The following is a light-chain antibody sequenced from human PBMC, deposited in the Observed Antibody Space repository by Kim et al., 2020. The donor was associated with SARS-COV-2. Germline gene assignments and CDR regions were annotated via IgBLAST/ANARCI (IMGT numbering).Light chain of an antibody. J-gene: IGKJ4*01. V-gene: IGKV3-11*01. CDR1: QSVSSY. Sequence: SPGKRATLSCRASQSVSSYLAWYQQKPGQAPRLLIYDASNRATGIPARFSGSGSGTDFTLTISSLEPEDFAVYYCQQRSNWPGKLTFGGGTKLEI. CDR3: QQRSNWPGKLT. CDR2: DAS.